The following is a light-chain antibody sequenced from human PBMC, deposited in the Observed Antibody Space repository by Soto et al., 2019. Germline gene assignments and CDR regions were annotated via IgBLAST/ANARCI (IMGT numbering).Light chain of an antibody. V-gene: IGKV3-15*01. Sequence: EIVMTQSPATLSVSPGERATLSCRASQSVSSNLAWYQQKPGQAPRLLIYGASTRATGIPARFSVSGSGTEFTLTISSLQSEYCAVFYCQQYDNWPITFGQGTRLEIK. J-gene: IGKJ5*01. CDR1: QSVSSN. CDR3: QQYDNWPIT. CDR2: GAS.